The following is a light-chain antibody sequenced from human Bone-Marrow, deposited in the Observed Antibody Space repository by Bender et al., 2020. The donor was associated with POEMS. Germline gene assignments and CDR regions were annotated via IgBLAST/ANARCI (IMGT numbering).Light chain of an antibody. J-gene: IGLJ3*02. Sequence: QSALTQPPSASGSPGQSITISCTGTSSDVGSYNLVSWYQQHPGKAPKLMISEVNKRPSGVSNRFSGSKSGTSASLAITGLQAEDEGDYYCQSYDNSLGGWVFGGGTKLTVL. V-gene: IGLV2-14*02. CDR1: SSDVGSYNL. CDR2: EVN. CDR3: QSYDNSLGGWV.